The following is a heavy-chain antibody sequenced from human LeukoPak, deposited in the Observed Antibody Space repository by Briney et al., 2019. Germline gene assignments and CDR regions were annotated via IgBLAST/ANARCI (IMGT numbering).Heavy chain of an antibody. J-gene: IGHJ4*02. Sequence: GASVKVSCKASGYTFIRYHMHWVRQAPGQGLEWMGWISAYNGNTNYAQKLQGRVTMTTDTSTSTAYMELRSLRSDDTAVYYCARDAVYYCSSTSCYNFDYWGQGTLVTVSS. CDR1: GYTFIRYH. CDR2: ISAYNGNT. D-gene: IGHD2-2*01. CDR3: ARDAVYYCSSTSCYNFDY. V-gene: IGHV1-18*04.